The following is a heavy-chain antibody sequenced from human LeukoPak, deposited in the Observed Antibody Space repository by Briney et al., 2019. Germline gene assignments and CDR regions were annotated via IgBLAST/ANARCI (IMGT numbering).Heavy chain of an antibody. CDR2: ISSSSSYI. D-gene: IGHD3-10*01. Sequence: GGSLRLSCAASGFTFSSYSMNWVRQAPGKGLEWVSPISSSSSYIYYADSVKGRFTISRDNAKNSLYLQMNSLRAEDTAVYYCARDEYYGSGRTPNYYYYYYYMDVWGEGTTVTVSS. J-gene: IGHJ6*03. CDR3: ARDEYYGSGRTPNYYYYYYYMDV. CDR1: GFTFSSYS. V-gene: IGHV3-21*01.